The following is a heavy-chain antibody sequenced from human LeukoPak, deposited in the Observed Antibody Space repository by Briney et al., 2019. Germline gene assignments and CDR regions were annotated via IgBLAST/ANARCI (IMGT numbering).Heavy chain of an antibody. J-gene: IGHJ3*02. D-gene: IGHD2-15*01. CDR1: GGSISSGSYY. CDR2: IYTSGST. CDR3: ARDQVIYCSGGSCTHGAFDI. Sequence: SQTLSLTCTVSGGSISSGSYYWSWIRQPAGKGLEWIGRIYTSGSTNYNPSLKSRVTISVDTSKNQFSLKLSSVTAADTAVYYCARDQVIYCSGGSCTHGAFDIWGQGAMVTVSS. V-gene: IGHV4-61*02.